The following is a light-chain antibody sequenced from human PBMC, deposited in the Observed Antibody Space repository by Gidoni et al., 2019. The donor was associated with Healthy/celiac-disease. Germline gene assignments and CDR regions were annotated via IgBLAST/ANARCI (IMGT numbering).Light chain of an antibody. J-gene: IGKJ1*01. Sequence: IVLTQSPGTLSLSPGERATLSCRASQSVSSSYLAWYQQKPGQAPRLLIYGASSRATGIPDRFSGSGXXTDFTLTISRXEPXXFAXXYCQXXXSSXXTFXXXTKVEIK. CDR2: GAS. CDR1: QSVSSSY. CDR3: QXXXSSXXT. V-gene: IGKV3-20*01.